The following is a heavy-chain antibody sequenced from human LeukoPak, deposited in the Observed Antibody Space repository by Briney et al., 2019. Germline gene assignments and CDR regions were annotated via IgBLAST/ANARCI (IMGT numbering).Heavy chain of an antibody. D-gene: IGHD1-1*01. Sequence: QTGGSLRLSCSTSGFSFSSYAMDWVRKAPGKGLEWVAVVSYDGTRNSYADSVKGRFTISRDNSKNTLSLQMNSLRGEDTAVYYCARGKGMSGNWNDVFDIWGQGTMVTVSS. CDR3: ARGKGMSGNWNDVFDI. V-gene: IGHV3-30-3*01. CDR1: GFSFSSYA. CDR2: VSYDGTRN. J-gene: IGHJ3*02.